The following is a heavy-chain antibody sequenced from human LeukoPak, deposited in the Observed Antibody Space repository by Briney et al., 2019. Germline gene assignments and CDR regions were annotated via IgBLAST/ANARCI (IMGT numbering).Heavy chain of an antibody. CDR1: GFTFSNYG. CDR2: VRSDGGIK. J-gene: IGHJ4*02. Sequence: TGGSLRLSCAASGFTFSNYGIHWVRQAPGKGLEWVAFVRSDGGIKYYADSVKGRFTISRDNSRTTVYLQMNSLRAEDTAVYHCAKDLPAAYFDYWGQGTLVTVSS. D-gene: IGHD2-2*01. V-gene: IGHV3-30*02. CDR3: AKDLPAAYFDY.